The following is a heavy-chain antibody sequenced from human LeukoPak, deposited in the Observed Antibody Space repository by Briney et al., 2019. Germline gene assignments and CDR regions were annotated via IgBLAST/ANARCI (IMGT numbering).Heavy chain of an antibody. CDR2: ISGDHAT. CDR3: AKDTQGVRGNFLFEY. D-gene: IGHD1-1*01. V-gene: IGHV3-23*01. Sequence: PGGSLRLSCAASGFTFGYYAMSWVRQAPGKGLEWVAAISGDHATYDSNSLRGRFTISRDNSKNMLYLQMNGLRAEDSAVYYCAKDTQGVRGNFLFEYWGQGTLVTVSS. J-gene: IGHJ4*02. CDR1: GFTFGYYA.